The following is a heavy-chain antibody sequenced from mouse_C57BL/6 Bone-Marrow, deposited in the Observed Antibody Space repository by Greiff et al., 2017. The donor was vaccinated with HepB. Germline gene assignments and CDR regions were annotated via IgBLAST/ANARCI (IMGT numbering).Heavy chain of an antibody. D-gene: IGHD1-1*01. V-gene: IGHV1-74*01. J-gene: IGHJ1*03. Sequence: VQLQQPGADLVKPGASVKVSCEASGYTFTSYWMHWVHQRPGQGLEWIGRIHPSDSDTNYNQKFKGKATVTVDKSSSTAYMQLSSLTSEDSAVYDCAIGDDYGSSYGWYFDVWGTGTTVTVSS. CDR3: AIGDDYGSSYGWYFDV. CDR1: GYTFTSYW. CDR2: IHPSDSDT.